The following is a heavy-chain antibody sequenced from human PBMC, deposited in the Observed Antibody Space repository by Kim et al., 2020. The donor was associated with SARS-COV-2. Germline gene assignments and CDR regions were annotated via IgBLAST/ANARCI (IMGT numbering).Heavy chain of an antibody. D-gene: IGHD3-10*01. CDR3: AREGSGSYNWLDP. J-gene: IGHJ5*02. Sequence: ASVKFSCKASGYTFDTYSLYWVRQAPGQRFEWMGWVNGGNGNTRYSQNFQGRLTITRDTSASAAYMELSSLTSKDTAVYYCAREGSGSYNWLDPWGQGTLVTVSS. V-gene: IGHV1-3*01. CDR2: VNGGNGNT. CDR1: GYTFDTYS.